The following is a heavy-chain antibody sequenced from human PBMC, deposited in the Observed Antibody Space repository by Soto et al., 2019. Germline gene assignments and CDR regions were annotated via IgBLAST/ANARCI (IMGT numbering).Heavy chain of an antibody. Sequence: GGSLRLSCAASGFTFSSYAMSWVRQAPGKGLEWVSAISGSGGSTYYADSVKGRFTISRDNSKNTLYLQMNSLRAEDTAVYYCAKDPDFGVVIIPWFDPWGQGTLVTVSS. D-gene: IGHD3-3*01. V-gene: IGHV3-23*01. CDR1: GFTFSSYA. CDR3: AKDPDFGVVIIPWFDP. J-gene: IGHJ5*02. CDR2: ISGSGGST.